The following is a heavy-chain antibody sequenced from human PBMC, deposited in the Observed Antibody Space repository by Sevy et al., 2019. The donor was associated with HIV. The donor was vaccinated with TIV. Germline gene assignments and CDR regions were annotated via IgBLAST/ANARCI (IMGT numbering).Heavy chain of an antibody. CDR3: ARGRRRGYDFWSGYYTGYYYYGMDV. CDR2: MNPNSGNT. V-gene: IGHV1-8*03. D-gene: IGHD3-3*01. Sequence: ASVKVSCKASGYTFTSYDINWVRQATGQGLEWMGWMNPNSGNTGYAQKFQGRVTITRNTSISTAYMELGSLRSEDTAVYYCARGRRRGYDFWSGYYTGYYYYGMDVWGQGTTVTVSS. CDR1: GYTFTSYD. J-gene: IGHJ6*02.